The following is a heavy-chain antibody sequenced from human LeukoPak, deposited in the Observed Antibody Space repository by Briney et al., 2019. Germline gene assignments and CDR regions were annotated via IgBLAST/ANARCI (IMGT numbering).Heavy chain of an antibody. J-gene: IGHJ6*03. D-gene: IGHD6-13*01. CDR3: ARGGSSWFYYYYYMDV. V-gene: IGHV1-18*01. Sequence: ATSVKVSCKASGYTFTSYGISWVRQAPGQGLEWMGWISAYNGNTNYAQKLQGRVTMTTDTSTSTAYMELRSLRSDDTAVYYCARGGSSWFYYYYYMDVWGKGTTVTISS. CDR1: GYTFTSYG. CDR2: ISAYNGNT.